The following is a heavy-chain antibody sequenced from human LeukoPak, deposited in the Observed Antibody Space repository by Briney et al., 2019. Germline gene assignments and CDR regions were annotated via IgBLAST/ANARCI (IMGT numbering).Heavy chain of an antibody. V-gene: IGHV4-34*01. Sequence: SETLSLTCAVYGGSFTKHQWSWIRQPPGKGLEWIGAINDGGSTNYNPSLKSRVTISVDTSKNQFSLRLRSVTAADTAIYYCARESYSYEILTGYQRATWFDPWGQGTLVIVSS. D-gene: IGHD3-9*01. CDR3: ARESYSYEILTGYQRATWFDP. CDR2: INDGGST. J-gene: IGHJ5*02. CDR1: GGSFTKHQ.